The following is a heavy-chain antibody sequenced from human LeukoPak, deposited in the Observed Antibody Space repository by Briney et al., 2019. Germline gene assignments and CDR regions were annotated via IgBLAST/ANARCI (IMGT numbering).Heavy chain of an antibody. CDR1: GYSISSGYY. J-gene: IGHJ3*02. CDR2: IYHSGST. Sequence: SETLSLTCAVSGYSISSGYYWGWIRQPPGKGLEWIGSIYHSGSTYYNPSLKSRVTISVVTSKNQFSLKLSSVTAADTAVYYCARQLVGYYDFWSGKRGAFDIWGQGTMVTVSS. D-gene: IGHD3-3*01. CDR3: ARQLVGYYDFWSGKRGAFDI. V-gene: IGHV4-38-2*01.